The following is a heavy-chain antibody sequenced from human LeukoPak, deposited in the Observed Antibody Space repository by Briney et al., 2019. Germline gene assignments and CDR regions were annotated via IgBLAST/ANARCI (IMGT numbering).Heavy chain of an antibody. V-gene: IGHV1-2*02. J-gene: IGHJ6*03. CDR2: INPNSGGT. Sequence: ASVKVFCKASGYTFTGYYMHWVRQAPGQGLEWMGWINPNSGGTNYAQKFQGRVTMTRDTSISTAYMELSRLRSDDTAVYYCARVTLVRDHYYYYVDVWGKGTTVTVSS. D-gene: IGHD3-10*01. CDR3: ARVTLVRDHYYYYVDV. CDR1: GYTFTGYY.